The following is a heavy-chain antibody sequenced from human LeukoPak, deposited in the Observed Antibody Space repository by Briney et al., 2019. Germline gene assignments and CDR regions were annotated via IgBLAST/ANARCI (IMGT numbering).Heavy chain of an antibody. Sequence: SETLSLACTVSGGSISSGDYYWSWIRQPPGKGLEWIGYIYYGGSTYYNPSLKSRVTISVDTSKNQFSLKLSSVTAADTAVYYCARGGGYYLYLDYWGQGTLVTVSS. J-gene: IGHJ4*02. V-gene: IGHV4-30-4*08. CDR3: ARGGGYYLYLDY. CDR2: IYYGGST. CDR1: GGSISSGDYY. D-gene: IGHD3-3*01.